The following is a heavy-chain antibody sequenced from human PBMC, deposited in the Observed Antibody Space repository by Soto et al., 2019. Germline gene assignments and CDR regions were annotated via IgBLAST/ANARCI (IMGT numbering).Heavy chain of an antibody. Sequence: PGGSLRLSCAASGFTFSSYGMHWVRQAPGKGLEWVAVISYDGSNKYYADSVKGRFTISRDNSKNTLYLQMNSLRAEDTAVYYCAKALSSGWYYVETNQGHNWFDPWGQGTLVTVSS. CDR1: GFTFSSYG. CDR3: AKALSSGWYYVETNQGHNWFDP. D-gene: IGHD6-19*01. V-gene: IGHV3-30*18. CDR2: ISYDGSNK. J-gene: IGHJ5*02.